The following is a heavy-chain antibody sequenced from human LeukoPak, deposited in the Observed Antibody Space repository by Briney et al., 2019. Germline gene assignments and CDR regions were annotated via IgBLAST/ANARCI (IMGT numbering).Heavy chain of an antibody. CDR3: AGEWMATIELDY. D-gene: IGHD5-12*01. Sequence: GSLRLSCAASGFTFSSYSMNWVRRAPGKGLEWVSSISSSSSYIYYADSVKGRFTISRDNAKNSLYLQMNSLRAEDTAVYYCAGEWMATIELDYWGQGTLVTVSS. CDR2: ISSSSSYI. J-gene: IGHJ4*02. CDR1: GFTFSSYS. V-gene: IGHV3-21*01.